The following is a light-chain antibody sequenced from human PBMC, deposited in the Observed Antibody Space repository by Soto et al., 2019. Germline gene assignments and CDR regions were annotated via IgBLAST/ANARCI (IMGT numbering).Light chain of an antibody. CDR1: QSIGSSY. CDR3: QQYSSSPIT. V-gene: IGKV3-20*01. Sequence: EVVLTPSPGTLSLSPGERANLSCRASQSIGSSYLAWYQQKPGQAPRLLIYGASSRATGIPDRFSGGGSGTDFSLTISRLDPEDFAVYYCQQYSSSPITFGQGTRLEIK. CDR2: GAS. J-gene: IGKJ5*01.